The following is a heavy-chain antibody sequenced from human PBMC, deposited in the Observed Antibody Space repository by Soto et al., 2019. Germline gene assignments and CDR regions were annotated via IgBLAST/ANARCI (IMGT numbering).Heavy chain of an antibody. Sequence: SETLSLTCTVSGGSISSSTYYWGWIRQPPGKGLEWIGSIYYSGSTYYNPSLKSRVTISVDTSKNQFSLKLSSVTAADTAVYYCATSGPYYDFWSGYYSYYFDYWGQRTLVTVSS. J-gene: IGHJ4*02. CDR3: ATSGPYYDFWSGYYSYYFDY. CDR2: IYYSGST. CDR1: GGSISSSTYY. D-gene: IGHD3-3*01. V-gene: IGHV4-39*01.